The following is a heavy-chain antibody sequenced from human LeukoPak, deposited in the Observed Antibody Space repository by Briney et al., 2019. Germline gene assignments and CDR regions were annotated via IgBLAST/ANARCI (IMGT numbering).Heavy chain of an antibody. CDR3: ARDYYDSSGYFLFDAFDI. Sequence: GGSLRLSCAASGFTFSSYSMNWVRQAPGKGLEWVSYISSSSSTIYYADSVKGRFTISRDNAKNSLYLQMNSLRAEDTAVYYCARDYYDSSGYFLFDAFDIWGQGTMVTVSS. CDR1: GFTFSSYS. D-gene: IGHD3-22*01. CDR2: ISSSSSTI. V-gene: IGHV3-48*01. J-gene: IGHJ3*02.